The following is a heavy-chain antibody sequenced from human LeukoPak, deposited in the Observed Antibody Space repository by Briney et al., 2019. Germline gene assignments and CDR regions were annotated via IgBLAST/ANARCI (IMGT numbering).Heavy chain of an antibody. CDR3: ARHGIFTGYYLFDY. CDR1: GFTFSSYA. J-gene: IGHJ4*02. CDR2: ISYDGSNK. Sequence: GRSLRLSCAASGFTFSSYAMHWVRQAPGKGLEWVAVISYDGSNKYYADSVKGRFTISRDNSKNTLYLQMNSLRAEDTAVYYCARHGIFTGYYLFDYWGQGTLVTVSS. D-gene: IGHD3-9*01. V-gene: IGHV3-30*04.